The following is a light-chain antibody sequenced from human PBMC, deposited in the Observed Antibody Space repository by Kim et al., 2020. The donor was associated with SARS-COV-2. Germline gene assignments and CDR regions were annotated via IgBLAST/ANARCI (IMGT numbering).Light chain of an antibody. Sequence: DIQMTQSPSTLSASVGDRVTITCRASHSISAFLAWYQQKPGKAPNLLIYKASSLESGVPSRFSGSGSGTEFTLTISSLQPDDFATYYCQQYDSYPLTFGEGTKVDIK. CDR1: HSISAF. CDR2: KAS. V-gene: IGKV1-5*03. J-gene: IGKJ4*01. CDR3: QQYDSYPLT.